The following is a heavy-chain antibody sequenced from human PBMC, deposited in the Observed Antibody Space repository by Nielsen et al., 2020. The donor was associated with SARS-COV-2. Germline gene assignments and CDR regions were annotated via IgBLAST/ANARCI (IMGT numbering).Heavy chain of an antibody. CDR3: AKDDVVRGDAFDI. CDR1: GFTVITYA. Sequence: GGSLRLSCAASGFTVITYAMAWVRRAPGRGLQWVTAISASGGGTSYTDSVKGRFSISRDNSKNTLYLQMHSLRVEDTAVYYCAKDDVVRGDAFDIWGPGTMVTVSS. J-gene: IGHJ3*02. V-gene: IGHV3-23*01. D-gene: IGHD3-10*01. CDR2: ISASGGGT.